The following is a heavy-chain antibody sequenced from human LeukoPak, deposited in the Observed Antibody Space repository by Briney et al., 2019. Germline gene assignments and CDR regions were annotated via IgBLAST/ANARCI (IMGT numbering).Heavy chain of an antibody. CDR2: IYYSGST. Sequence: PSETLSLTCTVSGGSISSGDYYWSWIRQPPGKGLEWIGYIYYSGSTYYNPSLKSRVTISLDTSKNQFSLKLSSVTAADTAFYYCARVPYSGYDPGAAFHIWGRGTMVTVSS. V-gene: IGHV4-30-4*01. CDR1: GGSISSGDYY. J-gene: IGHJ3*02. CDR3: ARVPYSGYDPGAAFHI. D-gene: IGHD5-12*01.